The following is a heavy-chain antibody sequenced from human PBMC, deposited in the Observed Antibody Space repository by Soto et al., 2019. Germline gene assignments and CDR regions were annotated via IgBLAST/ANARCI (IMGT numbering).Heavy chain of an antibody. Sequence: ASVKVSCKASGYTFTSYGISWVRQAPGQGLEWMGWISGYNGNTKYAQKLQGRVTMTTDTSTSTAYMELRSLRSDDTAVYYCARDLPGESIAAAGMRLYNWFDLWGQGTLVTVSS. CDR1: GYTFTSYG. D-gene: IGHD6-13*01. CDR2: ISGYNGNT. V-gene: IGHV1-18*01. J-gene: IGHJ5*02. CDR3: ARDLPGESIAAAGMRLYNWFDL.